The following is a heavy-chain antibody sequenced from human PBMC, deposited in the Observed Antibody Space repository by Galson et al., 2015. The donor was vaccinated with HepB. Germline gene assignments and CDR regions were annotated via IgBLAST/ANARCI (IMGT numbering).Heavy chain of an antibody. V-gene: IGHV3-33*01. CDR1: GFTFSSYG. CDR3: ARDDVVKNSGWILDH. J-gene: IGHJ4*02. D-gene: IGHD6-19*01. CDR2: IWYDGNNK. Sequence: SLRLSCAASGFTFSSYGMHWVRQAPGKGLEWVAVIWYDGNNKYYADSVKGRFSISRDNSKNRLYLQMNSLRAEDTAVYYCARDDVVKNSGWILDHWGQGTLVTVSS.